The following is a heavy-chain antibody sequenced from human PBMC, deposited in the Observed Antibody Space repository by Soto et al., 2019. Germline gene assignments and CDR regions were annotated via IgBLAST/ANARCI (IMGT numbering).Heavy chain of an antibody. CDR2: INHSGST. CDR3: ARRAEVAAPDDAFDI. V-gene: IGHV4-34*01. Sequence: QVQLQQWGAGLLKPSETLSLTCAVYGGSFSGYYWSWIRQPPGKGLEWIGEINHSGSTNYNPSLKSRVTISVDTSKNQFSLKLSSVTAADTAVYYCARRAEVAAPDDAFDIWGQGTMVTVSS. D-gene: IGHD5-12*01. CDR1: GGSFSGYY. J-gene: IGHJ3*02.